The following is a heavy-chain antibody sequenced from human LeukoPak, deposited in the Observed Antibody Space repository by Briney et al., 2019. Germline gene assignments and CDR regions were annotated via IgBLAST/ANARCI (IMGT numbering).Heavy chain of an antibody. CDR2: INPNSGGT. J-gene: IGHJ5*02. Sequence: GASVKVSCKASGYTFTGYYMHWVRQAPGQGLEWMGWINPNSGGTNYAQKFQGRVTMTRDTSISTAYMELSRLRSDDTAVYYCARVKRGRYGDYAFMTDWFDPWGQGTLVTVSS. V-gene: IGHV1-2*02. D-gene: IGHD4-17*01. CDR3: ARVKRGRYGDYAFMTDWFDP. CDR1: GYTFTGYY.